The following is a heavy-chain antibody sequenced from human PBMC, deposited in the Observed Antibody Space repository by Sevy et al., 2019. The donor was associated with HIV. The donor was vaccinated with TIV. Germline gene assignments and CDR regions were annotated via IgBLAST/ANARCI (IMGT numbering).Heavy chain of an antibody. CDR2: INESGIT. Sequence: SETLSLTCAVHDGSFSGYYWNWIRQLPDKGLEWIGEINESGITNYNPSLKSRVTISVDTSKKEFSLKLNSVTAADTAVYFCARSPPVVVVPGAPSWFDPWGQGTLVTVSS. CDR3: ARSPPVVVVPGAPSWFDP. J-gene: IGHJ5*02. D-gene: IGHD2-2*01. CDR1: DGSFSGYY. V-gene: IGHV4-34*01.